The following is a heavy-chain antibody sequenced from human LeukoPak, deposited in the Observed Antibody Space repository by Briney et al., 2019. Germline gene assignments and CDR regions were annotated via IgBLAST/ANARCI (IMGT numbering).Heavy chain of an antibody. CDR1: GGSVSRGGYY. Sequence: PSETLSLTCTVSGGSVSRGGYYWNWIRQHPGKGLEWIGFTSYSEGTYYNPSLMSRITISIDISQNQFSLKMRDVTAADTAVYFCATADWESFYFDSWGQGAVVAVSS. V-gene: IGHV4-31*03. J-gene: IGHJ4*02. CDR3: ATADWESFYFDS. D-gene: IGHD1-26*01. CDR2: TSYSEGT.